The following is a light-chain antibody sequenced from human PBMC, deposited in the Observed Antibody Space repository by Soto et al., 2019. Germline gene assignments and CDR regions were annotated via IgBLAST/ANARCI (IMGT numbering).Light chain of an antibody. CDR1: QSLLHRNGYNF. V-gene: IGKV2-28*01. CDR3: MQALQTPLT. Sequence: IVMTQSPLSLPVTPGEPASISCRSSQSLLHRNGYNFLDWYLQKPGQSPQLLIFLGSNRASGVPDRFNGSGSGTDFTLKISRVEAEDVGVSYCMQALQTPLTFGGGTKVEIK. CDR2: LGS. J-gene: IGKJ4*01.